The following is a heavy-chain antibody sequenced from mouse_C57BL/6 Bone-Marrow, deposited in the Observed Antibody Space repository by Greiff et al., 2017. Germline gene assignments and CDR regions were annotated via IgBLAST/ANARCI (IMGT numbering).Heavy chain of an antibody. J-gene: IGHJ3*01. CDR1: GYTFTSYG. CDR3: ARRYIYYDYDWFAY. Sequence: QVQLQQSGAELARPGASVKLSCKASGYTFTSYGISWVKQRTGQGLEWIGEIYPRSGNTYYNEKFKGKATLTADKSSSTAYMELRSLTSEYSAVYFCARRYIYYDYDWFAYWGQGTLVTVSA. D-gene: IGHD2-4*01. V-gene: IGHV1-81*01. CDR2: IYPRSGNT.